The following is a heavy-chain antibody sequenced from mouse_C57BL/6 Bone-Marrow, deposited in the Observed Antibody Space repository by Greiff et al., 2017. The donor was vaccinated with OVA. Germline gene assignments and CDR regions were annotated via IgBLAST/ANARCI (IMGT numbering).Heavy chain of an antibody. CDR2: IWRGGST. CDR3: AKGVYDYDPWYFDV. D-gene: IGHD2-4*01. V-gene: IGHV2-5*01. CDR1: GFSLTSYG. Sequence: VQLQQSGPGLVQPSQSLSITCTVSGFSLTSYGVHWVRQSPGKGLEWLGVIWRGGSTDYNAAFMSRLSITKDNSKSQVFFKMNSLQADDTAIYYCAKGVYDYDPWYFDVWGTGTTVTVSS. J-gene: IGHJ1*03.